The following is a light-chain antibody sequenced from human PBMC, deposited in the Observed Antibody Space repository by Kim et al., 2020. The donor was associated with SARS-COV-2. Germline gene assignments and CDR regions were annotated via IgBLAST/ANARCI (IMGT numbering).Light chain of an antibody. Sequence: ELVLTQSPGTLSLSPGERATLSCRASQSVSSGYLAWYQQKPGQAPRLLIYGASSRATGIPDRFSGSGSGTDFTLTISRLEPEDFAVYSCQQYGRSPRTFGQGTRLDIK. CDR3: QQYGRSPRT. CDR2: GAS. V-gene: IGKV3-20*01. CDR1: QSVSSGY. J-gene: IGKJ5*01.